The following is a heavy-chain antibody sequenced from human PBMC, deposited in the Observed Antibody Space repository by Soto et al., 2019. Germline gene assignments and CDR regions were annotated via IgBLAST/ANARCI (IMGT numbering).Heavy chain of an antibody. J-gene: IGHJ6*02. CDR2: FKSMTDGGAT. Sequence: PGGSLRLSCEASGFNFTKAWMSWVRQAPGKGLEYIGRFKSMTDGGATDYAAPVKGRFTISRDDSENTLYLLMNSLKTEDTGVYYCTADRRHASSPFMAVWGQGTTVTVSS. V-gene: IGHV3-15*01. CDR3: TADRRHASSPFMAV. D-gene: IGHD6-13*01. CDR1: GFNFTKAW.